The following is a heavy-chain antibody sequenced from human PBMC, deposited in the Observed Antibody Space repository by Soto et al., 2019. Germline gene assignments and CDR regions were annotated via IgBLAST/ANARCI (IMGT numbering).Heavy chain of an antibody. V-gene: IGHV1-69*06. D-gene: IGHD6-13*01. CDR1: GGTFSSYA. CDR2: IIPIFGTA. CDR3: ASQRAAERFDP. J-gene: IGHJ5*02. Sequence: GASVKVSCKASGGTFSSYAISWVRQAPGQGLEWMGGIIPIFGTANYAQKFQGRVTITADKSTGTAYMELSSLRSEDTAVYYCASQRAAERFDPWGQGTLVTVSS.